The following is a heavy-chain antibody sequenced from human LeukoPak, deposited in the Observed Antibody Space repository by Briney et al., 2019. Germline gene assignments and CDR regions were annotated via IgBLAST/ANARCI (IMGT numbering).Heavy chain of an antibody. CDR3: TTSYSSGWTGIFDY. V-gene: IGHV3-15*01. D-gene: IGHD6-19*01. Sequence: GGSLRLSCAASGLTVTNAYMSWVRLAPGRGLEWVGHITSKTHGGAAEYAAPVKGRFTISRDDSRNMVYLQMNSLKTEDTAIYYCTTSYSSGWTGIFDYWGQGALVIVSP. CDR2: ITSKTHGGAA. J-gene: IGHJ4*02. CDR1: GLTVTNAY.